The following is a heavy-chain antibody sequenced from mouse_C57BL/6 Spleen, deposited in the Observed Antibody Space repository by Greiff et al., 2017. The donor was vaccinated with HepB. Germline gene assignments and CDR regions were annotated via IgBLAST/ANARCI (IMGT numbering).Heavy chain of an antibody. J-gene: IGHJ2*01. V-gene: IGHV1-69*01. CDR1: GYTFTSYW. Sequence: QVQLQQPGAELVMPGASVKLSCKASGYTFTSYWMHWVKQRPGQGLEWIGEIDPSDSYTNYNQKFKGKSTLTVDKSSSTAYMQLSSLTSEDSAVYYCARRGRPGYFDYWGQGTTLTVSS. CDR3: ARRGRPGYFDY. CDR2: IDPSDSYT.